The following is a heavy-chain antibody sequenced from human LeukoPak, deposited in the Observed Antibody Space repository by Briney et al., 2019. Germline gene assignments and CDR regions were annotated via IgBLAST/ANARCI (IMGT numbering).Heavy chain of an antibody. D-gene: IGHD4-17*01. CDR3: AKDPMTSVTTTAY. J-gene: IGHJ4*02. CDR2: INPNTGGT. V-gene: IGHV1-2*02. CDR1: GYTFTGYY. Sequence: ASVKVSCKASGYTFTGYYMHWVRQAPGQGLEWMGWINPNTGGTNYAQKFQGRVTMTRDTSISTAYMDLSRLRSDDTAVYYCAKDPMTSVTTTAYWGQGTLVTVSS.